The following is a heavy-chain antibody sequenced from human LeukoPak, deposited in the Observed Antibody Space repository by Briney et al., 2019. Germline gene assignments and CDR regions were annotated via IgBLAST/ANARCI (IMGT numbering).Heavy chain of an antibody. D-gene: IGHD1-26*01. V-gene: IGHV4-59*01. CDR2: FSYSGST. Sequence: SETLSLTCSVSGVSISTYYWIWIRQPPAKGLEWMGFFSYSGSTKYNPSLKSRVTMSVDTSKNQFSLKLNTVTAADTAVYYCARMYSGTSYYFDYWGQGTLVTVSS. CDR3: ARMYSGTSYYFDY. J-gene: IGHJ4*02. CDR1: GVSISTYY.